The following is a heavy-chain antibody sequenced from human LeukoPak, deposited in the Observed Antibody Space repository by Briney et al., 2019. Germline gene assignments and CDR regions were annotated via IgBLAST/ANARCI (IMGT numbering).Heavy chain of an antibody. CDR2: IYYPGST. CDR1: GGSIITSLYF. J-gene: IGHJ4*02. Sequence: SETLSLTCTVSGGSIITSLYFWGWVRQPPGKGLEWIGNIYYPGSTYYNPSLKSRVTISVDTSKNHFSLKLSSVTAADTAVYYCARRDGSYGFDYWGQGIPVTVSS. D-gene: IGHD1-26*01. V-gene: IGHV4-39*02. CDR3: ARRDGSYGFDY.